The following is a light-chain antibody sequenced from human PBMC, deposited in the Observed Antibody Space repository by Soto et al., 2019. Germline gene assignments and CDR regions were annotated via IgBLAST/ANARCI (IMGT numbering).Light chain of an antibody. Sequence: DIQMTQSPSSLSASVGDGVTITCRASQSISSYLHWYQQKPGKAPKLLIYAASSLQSGVPSRFSGSGSGTDFTLTISSLQPEDFATYYCQQSYNFPRTFGQGTKVEIK. CDR3: QQSYNFPRT. CDR2: AAS. CDR1: QSISSY. V-gene: IGKV1-39*01. J-gene: IGKJ1*01.